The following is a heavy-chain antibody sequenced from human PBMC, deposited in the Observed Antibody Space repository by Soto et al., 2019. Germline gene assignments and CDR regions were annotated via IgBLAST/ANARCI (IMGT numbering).Heavy chain of an antibody. CDR2: IWSDGSNK. J-gene: IGHJ4*02. Sequence: GGSLRLSCAASGFTFSSYGMHWVRQAPGKGKEWAAVIWSDGSNKYYADSVKGRFTISRDNSKNTLYLQMNSLRAEDTAVYYCARPDLPGGEIGALDYWGQGTLVTVAS. CDR1: GFTFSSYG. CDR3: ARPDLPGGEIGALDY. D-gene: IGHD3-10*01. V-gene: IGHV3-33*01.